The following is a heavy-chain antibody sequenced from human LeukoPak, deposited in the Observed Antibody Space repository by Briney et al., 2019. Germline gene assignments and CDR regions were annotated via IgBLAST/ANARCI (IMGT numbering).Heavy chain of an antibody. V-gene: IGHV3-11*01. J-gene: IGHJ4*02. CDR3: ARNQGQGDYNDY. CDR1: GFTFSDYY. Sequence: GGSLRLSCAASGFTFSDYYMSWIRQAPGKGLEWVSHISSSDSSIYYADSVKGRFTISRDNAKNSLYLQMNSLRAEDTAVYYCARNQGQGDYNDYWGQGTLVTVSS. CDR2: ISSSDSSI.